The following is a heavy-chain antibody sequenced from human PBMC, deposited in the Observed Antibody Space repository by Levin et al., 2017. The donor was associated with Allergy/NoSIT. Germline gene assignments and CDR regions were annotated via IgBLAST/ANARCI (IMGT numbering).Heavy chain of an antibody. CDR2: IYWDDDK. CDR3: AHRRFAVDCSGGSCYEPAFDY. J-gene: IGHJ4*02. CDR1: GFSLSTSGVG. V-gene: IGHV2-5*02. Sequence: QTLSLTCTFSGFSLSTSGVGVGWIRQPPGKALEWLALIYWDDDKRYSPSLKSRLTITKDTSKNQVVLTMTNMDPVDTATYYCAHRRFAVDCSGGSCYEPAFDYWGQGTLVTVSS. D-gene: IGHD2-15*01.